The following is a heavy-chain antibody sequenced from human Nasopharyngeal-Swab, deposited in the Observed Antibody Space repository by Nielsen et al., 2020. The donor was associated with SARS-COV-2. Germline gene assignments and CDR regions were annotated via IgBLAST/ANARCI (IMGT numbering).Heavy chain of an antibody. Sequence: GSLRLSCAVYGGSFSGYYWSWIRQPPGKGLEWIGEINHSGSTNHNPSLKSRVTISVDTSKNQFSLKLSSVTAADTAVYYCARVYGSGKGWYYFDYWGQGTLVTVSS. CDR3: ARVYGSGKGWYYFDY. D-gene: IGHD3-10*01. CDR1: GGSFSGYY. J-gene: IGHJ4*02. V-gene: IGHV4-34*01. CDR2: INHSGST.